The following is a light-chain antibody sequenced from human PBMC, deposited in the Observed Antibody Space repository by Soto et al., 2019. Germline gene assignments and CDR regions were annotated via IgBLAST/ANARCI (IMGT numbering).Light chain of an antibody. Sequence: SPATRATSPGTARQGVSSYSAWHQHQPGPAPRLLIYASSNRATGTPARFSGSGSGTDFTPTISSLEPEDFAVYYCQQRSNWPHTFGHGTLLEI. CDR2: ASS. CDR1: QGVSSY. J-gene: IGKJ5*01. V-gene: IGKV3-11*01. CDR3: QQRSNWPHT.